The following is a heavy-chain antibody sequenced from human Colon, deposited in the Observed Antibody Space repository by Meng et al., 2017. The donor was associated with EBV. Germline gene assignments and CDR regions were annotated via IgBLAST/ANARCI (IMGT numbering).Heavy chain of an antibody. D-gene: IGHD7-27*01. CDR2: ISSSGYTI. J-gene: IGHJ4*02. Sequence: VESGGGLVKPWGSLGFSCAASGFTFSDYYSSWIRQVPGKGLEWVSYISSSGYTIDYADSVKGRFTISRDNAKHSLYLQMNSLRAEDTAVYYCARGNWGGFDYWGLGTLVIVSS. V-gene: IGHV3-11*01. CDR3: ARGNWGGFDY. CDR1: GFTFSDYY.